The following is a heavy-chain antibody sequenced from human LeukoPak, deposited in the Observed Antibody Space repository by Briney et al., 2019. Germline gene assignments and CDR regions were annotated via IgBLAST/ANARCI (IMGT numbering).Heavy chain of an antibody. V-gene: IGHV4-34*01. J-gene: IGHJ5*02. CDR2: INHSGST. CDR3: AREVVVVPAARDNWFDP. D-gene: IGHD2-2*01. Sequence: SETLSLTCAVYGGSFSGYYWSWIRQPPGKGLEWIGEINHSGSTNYNPSLKSRVTISVDTSKNQFSLKLSSVTAADTAVYYCAREVVVVPAARDNWFDPWGQGTLVPVSS. CDR1: GGSFSGYY.